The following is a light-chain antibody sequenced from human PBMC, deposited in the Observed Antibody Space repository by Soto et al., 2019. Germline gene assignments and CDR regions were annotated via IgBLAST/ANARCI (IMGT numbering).Light chain of an antibody. Sequence: EIVLTQSPGTLSLSPGERATLSCRASQSIRNSLAWYQQKPGQAPRLLIYDASNRATGIPARFGGRGSGTDFTLTISSLEPEDFAVYYCQQRSNWPPITFGQGTRLEIK. J-gene: IGKJ5*01. CDR2: DAS. V-gene: IGKV3-11*01. CDR3: QQRSNWPPIT. CDR1: QSIRNS.